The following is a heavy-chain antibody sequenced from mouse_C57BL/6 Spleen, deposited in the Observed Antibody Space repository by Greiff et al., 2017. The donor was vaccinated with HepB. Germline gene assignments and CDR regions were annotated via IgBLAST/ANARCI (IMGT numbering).Heavy chain of an antibody. Sequence: QVQLQQPGAELVKPGASVKMSCKASGYTFTSYWITGVKQRPGQGLEWIGDIYPGSGSTNYNEKFKSKATLTVDTSSSTAYMQLSSLTSEDSAVYYCARFGYYGSSHWYFDVWGTGTTVTVSS. D-gene: IGHD1-1*01. CDR3: ARFGYYGSSHWYFDV. CDR1: GYTFTSYW. CDR2: IYPGSGST. V-gene: IGHV1-55*01. J-gene: IGHJ1*03.